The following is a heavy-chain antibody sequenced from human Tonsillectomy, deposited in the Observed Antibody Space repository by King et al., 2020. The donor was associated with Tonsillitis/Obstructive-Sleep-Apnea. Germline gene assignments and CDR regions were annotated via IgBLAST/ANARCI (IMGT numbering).Heavy chain of an antibody. Sequence: VQLVESGGGLVQPGGSLRLSCAASGFTFSNYAMNWVRQTPGKGLEWVSSLVDSGDDTYYAESVKGRFTISRDSSKNTLYLQMNILRAEDTAVYYCARGKRRRCIGVICYDFDPWGRGTLVTVSS. CDR1: GFTFSNYA. CDR3: ARGKRRRCIGVICYDFDP. D-gene: IGHD2-2*01. V-gene: IGHV3-23*04. CDR2: LVDSGDDT. J-gene: IGHJ5*02.